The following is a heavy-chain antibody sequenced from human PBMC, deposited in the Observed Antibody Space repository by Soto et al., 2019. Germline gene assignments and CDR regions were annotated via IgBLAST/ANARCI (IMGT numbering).Heavy chain of an antibody. CDR3: ARDLPNSNWAYYFDS. V-gene: IGHV3-48*02. CDR2: ISNSGKTI. D-gene: IGHD3-16*01. Sequence: TGGSLRLSCAASGFTFSTYSMNWVRQAPGKGLEWISYISNSGKTIYADSVKGRFTISRDNAKNSLYLQMNNLRDEDTAVYYCARDLPNSNWAYYFDSWGQGTQVTVSS. J-gene: IGHJ4*02. CDR1: GFTFSTYS.